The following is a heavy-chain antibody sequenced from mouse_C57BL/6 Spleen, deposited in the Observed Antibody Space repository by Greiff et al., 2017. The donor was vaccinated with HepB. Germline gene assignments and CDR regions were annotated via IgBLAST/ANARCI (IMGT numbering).Heavy chain of an antibody. D-gene: IGHD1-1*01. CDR1: GFTFSSYA. CDR2: ISDGGSYT. V-gene: IGHV5-4*03. Sequence: EVMLVESGGGLVKPGGSLKLSCAASGFTFSSYAMSWVRQTPEKRLEWVATISDGGSYTYYPDNVKGRFTISRDNAKNNLYLQMSHLKSEDTAMYYCARGGDYYGSSYYAMDYWGQGTSVTVSS. J-gene: IGHJ4*01. CDR3: ARGGDYYGSSYYAMDY.